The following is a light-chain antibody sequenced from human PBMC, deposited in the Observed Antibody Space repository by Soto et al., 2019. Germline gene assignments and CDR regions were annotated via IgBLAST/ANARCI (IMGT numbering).Light chain of an antibody. CDR2: AAS. V-gene: IGKV1-5*01. J-gene: IGKJ4*01. CDR3: QLYGNSLFT. Sequence: DIQMTQSPSTLSASVGDTVTITCRASESIDNWLAWYQQKPGKAPKLLIFAASTLVRGVPSRFSGRGSGTEFTLTISRLEPEDIAVYYCQLYGNSLFTFGGGTRVEIK. CDR1: ESIDNW.